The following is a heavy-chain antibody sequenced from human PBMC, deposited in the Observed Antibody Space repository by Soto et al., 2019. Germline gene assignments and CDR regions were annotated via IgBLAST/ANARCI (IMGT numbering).Heavy chain of an antibody. J-gene: IGHJ4*02. CDR2: ISGSGGST. V-gene: IGHV3-23*01. Sequence: SLRLSCAASGFTFSSYAMSWVRQAPGKGLEWVSAISGSGGSTYYADSVKGRFTISRDNSKNTLYLQMNSLRAEDTAVYYCAKHSTAMGYYFDYWGQGTLVTVSS. D-gene: IGHD5-18*01. CDR3: AKHSTAMGYYFDY. CDR1: GFTFSSYA.